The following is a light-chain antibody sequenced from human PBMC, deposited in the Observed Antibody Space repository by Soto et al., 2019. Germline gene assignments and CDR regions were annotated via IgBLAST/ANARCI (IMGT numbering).Light chain of an antibody. CDR1: SSDVGGYNY. J-gene: IGLJ1*01. Sequence: QSALTQPASVSGSPGQSITISCTGTSSDVGGYNYVSWYQQHPGKAPKLMIYDVSNRPSGVSNRFSGSNSGNTASLTISGLQAEDEADYYCSSYTGSSTPDVVGTGTKLTVL. CDR3: SSYTGSSTPDV. CDR2: DVS. V-gene: IGLV2-14*01.